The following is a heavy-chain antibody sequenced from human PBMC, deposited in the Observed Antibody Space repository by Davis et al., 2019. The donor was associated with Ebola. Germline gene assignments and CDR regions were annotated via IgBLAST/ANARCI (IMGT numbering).Heavy chain of an antibody. CDR2: IYHTGST. CDR1: GYSISSGYY. J-gene: IGHJ4*02. D-gene: IGHD6-6*01. Sequence: GSLRLSCTVSGYSISSGYYWGWIRQPPGKGLEWIGSIYHTGSTYYNPSLRSRITISVDTSKNQFSLKLSSVTAADTAVYYCARVLIAAVDYWGQGTLVTVSS. CDR3: ARVLIAAVDY. V-gene: IGHV4-38-2*02.